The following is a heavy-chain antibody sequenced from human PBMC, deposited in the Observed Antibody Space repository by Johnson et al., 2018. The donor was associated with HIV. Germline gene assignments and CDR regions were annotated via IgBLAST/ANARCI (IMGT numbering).Heavy chain of an antibody. V-gene: IGHV3-7*05. J-gene: IGHJ3*02. Sequence: VQLVESGGGLVQPGGSLGLSCAASAFTFSRYWMSWVRQAPGKGLEWVANINQDGTEKYYVDFVKGRFTISRDNAKNSLFLQVSSLGAEDTAVYYCTTGRLRWFPDAFDIWGQGTMVTVSS. CDR3: TTGRLRWFPDAFDI. CDR2: INQDGTEK. CDR1: AFTFSRYW. D-gene: IGHD4-23*01.